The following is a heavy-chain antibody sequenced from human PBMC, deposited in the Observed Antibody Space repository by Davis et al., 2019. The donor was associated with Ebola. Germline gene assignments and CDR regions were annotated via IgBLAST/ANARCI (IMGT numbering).Heavy chain of an antibody. CDR3: ARDQLGPGGVYYYGMDV. V-gene: IGHV1-69*13. Sequence: AASVKVSCKASGGTFSSYAISWVRQAPGQGLEWMGGINPIFGTANYAQKFQGRVTITADESTSTAYMELSSLRSEDTAVYYCARDQLGPGGVYYYGMDVWGQGTTVTVSS. CDR2: INPIFGTA. J-gene: IGHJ6*02. CDR1: GGTFSSYA. D-gene: IGHD3-16*01.